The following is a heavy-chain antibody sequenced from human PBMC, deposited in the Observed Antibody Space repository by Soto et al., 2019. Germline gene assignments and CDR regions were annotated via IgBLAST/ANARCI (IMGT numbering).Heavy chain of an antibody. D-gene: IGHD3-10*02. J-gene: IGHJ4*02. Sequence: PGGSLRLSCAASGFTFDDYAMHWVRQAPGKGLEWISGTSWNSGSRGYADSVKGRFTISRDNGKNSLYLQMNSLRAEDTALYYCARGPMLDGAGYYFDYWGQGTMVTVSS. V-gene: IGHV3-9*01. CDR2: TSWNSGSR. CDR1: GFTFDDYA. CDR3: ARGPMLDGAGYYFDY.